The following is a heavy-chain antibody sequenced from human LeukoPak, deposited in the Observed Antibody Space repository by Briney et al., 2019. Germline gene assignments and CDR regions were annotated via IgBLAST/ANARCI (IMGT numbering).Heavy chain of an antibody. J-gene: IGHJ4*02. D-gene: IGHD3-10*01. Sequence: PGGPLRLSCAASGFTFSSYGMSWVRQAPGKGLEWVSAISGSGGSTYYADSVKGRFTISRDNSKNTLYLQMNSLRAEDTAVYYCAKDETVLLWFGELLSIDYWGQGTLVTVSS. CDR1: GFTFSSYG. V-gene: IGHV3-23*01. CDR3: AKDETVLLWFGELLSIDY. CDR2: ISGSGGST.